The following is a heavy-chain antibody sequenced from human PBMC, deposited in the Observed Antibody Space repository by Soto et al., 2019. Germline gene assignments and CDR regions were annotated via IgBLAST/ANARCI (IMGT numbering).Heavy chain of an antibody. Sequence: PRASVKVSCKASGYTFTSYGISWVRQAPGQGLEWMGWISAYNGNTNYAQKLQGRVTMTTDTSTSTAYMELRSLRSDDTAVYYCARVSEYCSSTSCYYNWFDPWGQGTLVTVSS. CDR2: ISAYNGNT. CDR1: GYTFTSYG. CDR3: ARVSEYCSSTSCYYNWFDP. D-gene: IGHD2-2*01. J-gene: IGHJ5*02. V-gene: IGHV1-18*01.